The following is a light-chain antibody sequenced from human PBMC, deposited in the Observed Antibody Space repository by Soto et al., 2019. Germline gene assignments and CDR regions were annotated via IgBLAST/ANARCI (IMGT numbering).Light chain of an antibody. J-gene: IGKJ1*01. V-gene: IGKV3-20*01. Sequence: EIVLTQSPGTLSLSPGERATLSCRASQSVSNNFLAWYQQKPGQAPRLLIYGASNRATGITDRFSGSGSGTAFTITILRLEDEDFAVYYCQQYGSSGTFGQGTKVEIK. CDR3: QQYGSSGT. CDR2: GAS. CDR1: QSVSNNF.